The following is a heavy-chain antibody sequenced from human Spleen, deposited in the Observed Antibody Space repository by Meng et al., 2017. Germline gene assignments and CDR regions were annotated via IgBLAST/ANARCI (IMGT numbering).Heavy chain of an antibody. J-gene: IGHJ6*02. Sequence: GESLKISCAASGFTFSSYAMHWVRQAPGKGLEWGAVISYDGSNKYYADSVKGRFTISRDNSKNTLYLQMNSLRAEDTAVYYCARLYNYYYGMDVWGQGTTVTVSS. CDR3: ARLYNYYYGMDV. CDR2: ISYDGSNK. D-gene: IGHD2-2*02. CDR1: GFTFSSYA. V-gene: IGHV3-30*01.